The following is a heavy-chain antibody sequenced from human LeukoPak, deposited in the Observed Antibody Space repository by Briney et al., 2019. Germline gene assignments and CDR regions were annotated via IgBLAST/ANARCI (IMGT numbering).Heavy chain of an antibody. CDR1: GFTVSSNY. J-gene: IGHJ4*02. CDR3: AKDSSTTVTTKGGPRRSFDY. D-gene: IGHD4-17*01. V-gene: IGHV3-23*01. CDR2: ISGSGGTT. Sequence: GGSLRLSCAASGFTVSSNYMSWVRQAPGKGLDWVSVISGSGGTTYYADSVKGRFTISRDNSKSTLYLQMNSLRAEDTAIYYCAKDSSTTVTTKGGPRRSFDYWGLGTLVTVSS.